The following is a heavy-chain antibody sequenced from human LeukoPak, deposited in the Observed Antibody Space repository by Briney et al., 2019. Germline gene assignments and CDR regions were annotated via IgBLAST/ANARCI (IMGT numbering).Heavy chain of an antibody. V-gene: IGHV4-59*02. CDR2: LYDTGIT. CDR3: VRSVDYFDNTGPHMMFDY. Sequence: SDTLSLTCNVSGGSVTSHYWNWIRRPPGKGLEWIGYLYDTGITKYNPSLKSRVSMSVDTSKNQFFLKVNSVTAADTAVYHCVRSVDYFDNTGPHMMFDYWGQGSLVTVSS. D-gene: IGHD3-22*01. J-gene: IGHJ4*02. CDR1: GGSVTSHY.